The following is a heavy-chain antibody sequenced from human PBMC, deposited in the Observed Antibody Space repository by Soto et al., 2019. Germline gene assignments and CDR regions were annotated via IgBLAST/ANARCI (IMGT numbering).Heavy chain of an antibody. Sequence: SETLPLTCAGHGGNVSSYWWTWIRQPPGTGLEWIGEINHSGSTNYNPSLKSRVNISVDTSKNQFSLKLSSVTAADTAVYYCARVWGGAFDIWGQGTMVPVSS. CDR1: GGNVSSYW. J-gene: IGHJ3*02. V-gene: IGHV4-34*01. D-gene: IGHD3-10*01. CDR3: ARVWGGAFDI. CDR2: INHSGST.